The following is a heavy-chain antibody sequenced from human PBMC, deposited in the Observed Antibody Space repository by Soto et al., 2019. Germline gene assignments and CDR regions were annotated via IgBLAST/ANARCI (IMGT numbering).Heavy chain of an antibody. J-gene: IGHJ4*02. Sequence: QVQLVQSGAEVKKPGASVKVSCKASGYTFTSYAMHWVRQAPGQRLEWMGWINAGNGNTKYSQKFQGRVTITRDTSASTAYRELSSVRSEDTAVDYCARDLGGWPDYWGQGTLVTVSS. CDR2: INAGNGNT. V-gene: IGHV1-3*01. CDR3: ARDLGGWPDY. D-gene: IGHD2-15*01. CDR1: GYTFTSYA.